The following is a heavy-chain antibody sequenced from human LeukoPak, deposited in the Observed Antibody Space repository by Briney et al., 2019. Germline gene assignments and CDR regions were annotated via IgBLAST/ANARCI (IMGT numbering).Heavy chain of an antibody. D-gene: IGHD3-3*01. V-gene: IGHV4-30-2*01. CDR3: ARVWSGYPYYFDY. J-gene: IGHJ4*02. CDR2: IYHSGST. CDR1: GGSISSGGYS. Sequence: SETLSLTCAVSGGSISSGGYSWSWIRQPPGKGLEWIGYIYHSGSTYYNPSLKSRVTISVDRSKNQFSLKLSFVTAADTAVYYCARVWSGYPYYFDYWGQGTLVTVSS.